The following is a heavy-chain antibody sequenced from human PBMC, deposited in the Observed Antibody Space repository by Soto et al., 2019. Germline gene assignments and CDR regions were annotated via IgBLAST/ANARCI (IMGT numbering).Heavy chain of an antibody. Sequence: TLALTCAISGDSVSSDSAAWNWSRQSPSRGLEWLGRTYYRSKWYNDYAVSVKRRIPINPDTSKNQFSLQLNSVTPEDTAVYYCAREIFFPLYRSGCYYFYYWGQGTLVTVSS. CDR1: GDSVSSDSAA. J-gene: IGHJ4*02. CDR2: TYYRSKWYN. V-gene: IGHV6-1*01. CDR3: AREIFFPLYRSGCYYFYY. D-gene: IGHD6-19*01.